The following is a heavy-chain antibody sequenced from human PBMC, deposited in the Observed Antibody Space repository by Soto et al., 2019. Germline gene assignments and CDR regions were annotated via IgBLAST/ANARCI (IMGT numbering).Heavy chain of an antibody. V-gene: IGHV4-30-4*01. CDR2: IYYTASP. CDR3: ARDTAAKYYDGRTYYPHCDP. J-gene: IGHJ5*02. Sequence: PSETRSLTCSVSGDSISSGYYWSSMHHTPGKCLEWLGHIYYTASPCDRSSLNSRLSLSVDTSKNQCSLRLRCVTAADTAFSYCARDTAAKYYDGRTYYPHCDPWGRGILVTVSS. D-gene: IGHD3-16*01. CDR1: GDSISSGYY.